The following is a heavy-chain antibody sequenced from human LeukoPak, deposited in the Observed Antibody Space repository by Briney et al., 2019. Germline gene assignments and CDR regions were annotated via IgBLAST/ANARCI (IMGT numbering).Heavy chain of an antibody. CDR3: ARGTYYDILTGQYYYFDY. Sequence: ASVKVSCKASGGTFSSYAISWVRQASGQGLEWMGGIIPIFGTANYAQKFQGRVTITTDESTSTAYMELSSLRSEDTAVYYCARGTYYDILTGQYYYFDYWGQGTLVTVSS. D-gene: IGHD3-9*01. J-gene: IGHJ4*02. CDR2: IIPIFGTA. V-gene: IGHV1-69*05. CDR1: GGTFSSYA.